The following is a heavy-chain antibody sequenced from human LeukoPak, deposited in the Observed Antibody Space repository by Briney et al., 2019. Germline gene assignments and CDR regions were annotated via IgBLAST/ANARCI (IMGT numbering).Heavy chain of an antibody. CDR1: EFTFDDYA. CDR3: AKDLSSAITSALVLDV. Sequence: GGSLRLSCTVSEFTFDDYAMHWVRHTPGKGLEWVAGITWNRDNIGYGDSVKGRFTISRDNVKNVLYLQMDSLRPEDTALYYCAKDLSSAITSALVLDVWGQGTTVTVSS. D-gene: IGHD3-22*01. J-gene: IGHJ6*02. CDR2: ITWNRDNI. V-gene: IGHV3-9*01.